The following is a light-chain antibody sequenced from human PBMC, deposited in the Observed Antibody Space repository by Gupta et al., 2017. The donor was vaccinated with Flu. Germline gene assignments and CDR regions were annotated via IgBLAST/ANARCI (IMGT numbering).Light chain of an antibody. Sequence: QSVLPQPPSVSGAPGQTVTISCTGSSSNIGAGYDVHWYQQLPGTAPKLLIYGKSNRPSGVPDRFSGSKSGTSASLASXGXQAEDEXDYYCQSYDRSMSGVVFGGGTKLTVL. CDR3: QSYDRSMSGVV. CDR2: GKS. CDR1: SSNIGAGYD. J-gene: IGLJ2*01. V-gene: IGLV1-40*01.